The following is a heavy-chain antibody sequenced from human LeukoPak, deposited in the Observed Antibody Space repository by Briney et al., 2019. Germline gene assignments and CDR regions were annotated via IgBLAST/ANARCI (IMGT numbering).Heavy chain of an antibody. CDR2: ISGSGGST. CDR1: GFTFSSYA. J-gene: IGHJ4*01. Sequence: GGSLRLSCAASGFTFSSYAMSWVRQAPGKGLEWVSAISGSGGSTYYADSVKGRFTISRDNSKNTLYLQMNSLRAEDTAVYYCAKGMGRGSGWPFDYWGQEPWSPSPQ. CDR3: AKGMGRGSGWPFDY. D-gene: IGHD6-19*01. V-gene: IGHV3-23*01.